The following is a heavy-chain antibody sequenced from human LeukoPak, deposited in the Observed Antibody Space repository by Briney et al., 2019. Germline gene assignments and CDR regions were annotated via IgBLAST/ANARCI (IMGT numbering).Heavy chain of an antibody. V-gene: IGHV3-49*03. J-gene: IGHJ4*02. CDR1: GFSFGDDA. Sequence: PGRSLRLSCTASGFSFGDDAWSWFRQAPGRGLEFLSSIRKKGYGETTDYAASVRGRFTISRDDAKSTAYLQMNSLEIEDTALYYCSRGLHDYGDSNYYFDQWGRGTQVTVSS. CDR2: IRKKGYGETT. D-gene: IGHD4-17*01. CDR3: SRGLHDYGDSNYYFDQ.